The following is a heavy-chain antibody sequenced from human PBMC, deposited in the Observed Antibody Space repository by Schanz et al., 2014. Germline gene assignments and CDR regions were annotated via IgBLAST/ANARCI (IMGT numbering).Heavy chain of an antibody. CDR2: IYTSGST. D-gene: IGHD3-3*01. CDR3: ARDRGYDFSFDP. V-gene: IGHV4-4*07. J-gene: IGHJ5*02. Sequence: QLQLQESGSGLVKPSETLSLTCIVSGGSISSWYWSWIRQPPGKGLEWIGRIYTSGSTNYNPSLKIRVTMSLDTSKTQFSLKLSSATAADTAVYYCARDRGYDFSFDPWGQGTLVTVSS. CDR1: GGSISSWY.